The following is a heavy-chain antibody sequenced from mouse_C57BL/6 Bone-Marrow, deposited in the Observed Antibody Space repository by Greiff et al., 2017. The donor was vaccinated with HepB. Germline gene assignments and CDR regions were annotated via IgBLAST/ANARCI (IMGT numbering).Heavy chain of an antibody. CDR3: ARPGDYYGSRGWYFDV. D-gene: IGHD1-1*01. V-gene: IGHV5-17*01. CDR1: GFTFSDYG. CDR2: ISSGSSTI. Sequence: EVHLLESGGGLVKPGGSLKLSCAASGFTFSDYGMHWVRQAPEKGLEWVAYISSGSSTIYYADTVKGRFTISRDNAKNTLFLQMTSLRSEDTAMYYCARPGDYYGSRGWYFDVWGTGTTVTVSS. J-gene: IGHJ1*03.